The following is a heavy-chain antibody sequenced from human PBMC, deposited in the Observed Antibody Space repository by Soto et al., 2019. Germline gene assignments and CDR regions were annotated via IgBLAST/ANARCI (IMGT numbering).Heavy chain of an antibody. CDR1: GGTFGNSA. CDR3: ARDKDRQQLGGNYYYGIDV. D-gene: IGHD3-3*02. CDR2: IIPMFPTP. J-gene: IGHJ6*02. V-gene: IGHV1-69*12. Sequence: QVQLVQSGAEVKKPGSSVTVSCKASGGTFGNSAISWVRQAPGQGLEWMGGIIPMFPTPDYAQKFQGRVTITADEYTSTAYMELTSLRSEDTAVYYCARDKDRQQLGGNYYYGIDVWGQGTTVTVSS.